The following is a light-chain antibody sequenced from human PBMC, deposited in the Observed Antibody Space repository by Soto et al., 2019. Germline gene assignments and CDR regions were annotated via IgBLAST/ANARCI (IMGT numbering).Light chain of an antibody. J-gene: IGKJ1*01. CDR2: GAS. CDR3: HQRPRCPWT. Sequence: EIVVPRGRGILAVSAGGRAMLCCRASQSVSNDFLAWYQQKPGQAPRLLIYGASNRATGIPARFSGSGSGTDFTLTISDVQPEDLALYYCHQRPRCPWTFGQGTKVDIK. V-gene: IGKV3-11*01. CDR1: QSVSNDF.